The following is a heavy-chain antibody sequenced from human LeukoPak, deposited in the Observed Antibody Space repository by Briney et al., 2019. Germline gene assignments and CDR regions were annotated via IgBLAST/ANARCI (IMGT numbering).Heavy chain of an antibody. J-gene: IGHJ4*02. Sequence: SETLSLTCTVSGGYSSSYYWSWIRQPPGKGLEWIGYIHYSGSTKYNPSLKSRVTILVDTSKNRFSLRLSSVTAADTAVYYCARSGGDRVEMPTIIDYWGQGILVTVSS. V-gene: IGHV4-59*01. CDR2: IHYSGST. D-gene: IGHD5-24*01. CDR3: ARSGGDRVEMPTIIDY. CDR1: GGYSSSYY.